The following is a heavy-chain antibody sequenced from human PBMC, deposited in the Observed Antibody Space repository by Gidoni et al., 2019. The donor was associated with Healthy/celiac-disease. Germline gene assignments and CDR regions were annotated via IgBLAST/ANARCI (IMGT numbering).Heavy chain of an antibody. D-gene: IGHD6-13*01. CDR2: INHSGST. V-gene: IGHV4-34*01. CDR1: GGSLSGYY. CDR3: ATRGSSSWYGLRY. J-gene: IGHJ4*02. Sequence: QVQLQQWGAGLLKPSETLSLTCAVYGGSLSGYYWSWIRQPPGKGLEWIGEINHSGSTNYNPSLKSRVTISVDTSKNQFSLKLSSVTAADTAVYYCATRGSSSWYGLRYWGQGTLVTVSS.